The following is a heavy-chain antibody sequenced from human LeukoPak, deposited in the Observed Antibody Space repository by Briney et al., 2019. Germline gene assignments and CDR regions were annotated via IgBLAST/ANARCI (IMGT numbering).Heavy chain of an antibody. V-gene: IGHV1-18*01. J-gene: IGHJ4*02. CDR2: ISAYNGNT. CDR1: GYTFTSYG. D-gene: IGHD2-8*02. CDR3: ALSLHLVGWVKTILDY. Sequence: ASVKVSCKASGYTFTSYGISWVRQAPGQGLEWMGWISAYNGNTNYAQKLQGRVTMTTDTSTSTAYMELRSLRSDDTAVYYCALSLHLVGWVKTILDYWGQGTLVTVSS.